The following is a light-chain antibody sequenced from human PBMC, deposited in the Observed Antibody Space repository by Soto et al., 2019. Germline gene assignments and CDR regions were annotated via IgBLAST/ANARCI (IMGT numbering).Light chain of an antibody. CDR2: EAN. CDR1: SGSIAGNY. J-gene: IGLJ2*01. Sequence: NFMLTQPHSVSESPGKTVTNSCTRSSGSIAGNYVQWYQQRPGSSPTTVIYEANQRPSGVPDRFSGSIDSSSNSASLTISGLKTDDEADYYCQSSDSSLHVVFGGGTKLTVL. V-gene: IGLV6-57*01. CDR3: QSSDSSLHVV.